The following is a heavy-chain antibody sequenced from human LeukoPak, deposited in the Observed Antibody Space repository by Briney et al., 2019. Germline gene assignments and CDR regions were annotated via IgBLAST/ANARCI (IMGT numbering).Heavy chain of an antibody. CDR3: TRMTTYAFDI. CDR1: GFTFSSYS. D-gene: IGHD4-17*01. J-gene: IGHJ3*02. V-gene: IGHV3-49*04. Sequence: PGGSLRLSCAASGFTFSSYSMNWVRQAPGKGLEWVGFIRSKAYGGTTEYAASVKGRFTISRDDSKSIAYLQMNSLKTEDTAVYYCTRMTTYAFDIWGQGTMVTVSS. CDR2: IRSKAYGGTT.